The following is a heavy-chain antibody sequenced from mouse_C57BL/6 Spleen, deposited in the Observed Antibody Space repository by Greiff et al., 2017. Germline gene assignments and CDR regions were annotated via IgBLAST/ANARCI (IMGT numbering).Heavy chain of an antibody. D-gene: IGHD1-1*01. V-gene: IGHV1-74*01. CDR2: IHPSDSDT. Sequence: QVQLQQPGAELVKPGASVKVSCKASGYTFTSYWMHWVKQRPGQGLEWIGRIHPSDSDTNYNQKFKGKATLTVDKSSSTAYMQLSSLTSEDSAVYYCAMGHYYGSSWYFGVWGTGTTVTVSS. J-gene: IGHJ1*03. CDR3: AMGHYYGSSWYFGV. CDR1: GYTFTSYW.